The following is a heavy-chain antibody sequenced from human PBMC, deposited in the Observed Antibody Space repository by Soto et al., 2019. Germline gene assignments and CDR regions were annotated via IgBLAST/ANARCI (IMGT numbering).Heavy chain of an antibody. J-gene: IGHJ6*02. CDR3: AADKAYGSRSSYYYYYGMDV. V-gene: IGHV1-58*01. Sequence: SVKVSCKASGFTFTSSAVQWVRQARGQRLEWIGWIVVGSGNTNYAQKFQERFTITRDMSTSTAYMELSSLRSEDTAVYYCAADKAYGSRSSYYYYYGMDVWGQGTTVTVYS. D-gene: IGHD3-10*01. CDR2: IVVGSGNT. CDR1: GFTFTSSA.